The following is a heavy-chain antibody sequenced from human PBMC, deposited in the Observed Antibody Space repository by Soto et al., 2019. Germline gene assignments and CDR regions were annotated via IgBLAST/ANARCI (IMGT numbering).Heavy chain of an antibody. Sequence: QVQLVQSGAEVKKPGASVKVSCKASGYTFITYGVSCVRQAPGQGLDLLGWISTYNGNTRYSERVKGRVTMTTDTTTNTAYMELRNLRSDDTAVYYCARGPTDYYDNSANYFLDYWGQGTLVTVSS. CDR1: GYTFITYG. D-gene: IGHD3-22*01. V-gene: IGHV1-18*01. CDR3: ARGPTDYYDNSANYFLDY. CDR2: ISTYNGNT. J-gene: IGHJ4*02.